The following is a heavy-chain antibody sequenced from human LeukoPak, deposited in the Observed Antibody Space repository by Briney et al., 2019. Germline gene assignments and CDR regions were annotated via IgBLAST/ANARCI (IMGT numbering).Heavy chain of an antibody. D-gene: IGHD4-17*01. Sequence: PGGSLRLSCAASGFTFSTYAMNWVRQAPGKGLEWVSYISRRGTTIYYADSVKGRFTISRDNAKNSLYLQMNSLRAEDTAVYYCARARNYVDYVFDSWGQGTLVTVSS. CDR1: GFTFSTYA. CDR2: ISRRGTTI. CDR3: ARARNYVDYVFDS. V-gene: IGHV3-48*03. J-gene: IGHJ4*02.